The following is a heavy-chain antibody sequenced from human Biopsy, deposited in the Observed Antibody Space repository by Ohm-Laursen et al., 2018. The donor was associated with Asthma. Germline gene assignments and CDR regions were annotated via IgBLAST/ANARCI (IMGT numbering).Heavy chain of an antibody. CDR2: IHYSGST. Sequence: SETLSLTCTVSGVSISSYYWTWIRQPPGKGLEWIGNIHYSGSTYSNPSPKSRVTISVDTSKKQISLRLSSVIAADTAVYYCAGFCSGGNCPDHWGQGTLVTVSS. D-gene: IGHD2-15*01. V-gene: IGHV4-59*01. CDR1: GVSISSYY. J-gene: IGHJ4*02. CDR3: AGFCSGGNCPDH.